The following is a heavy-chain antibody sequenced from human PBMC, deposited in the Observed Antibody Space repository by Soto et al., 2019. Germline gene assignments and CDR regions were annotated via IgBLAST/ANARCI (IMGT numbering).Heavy chain of an antibody. CDR1: GYTFTNYA. Sequence: ASVKVSCKASGYTFTNYAMHWVRQAPGQGLEWMGIINPSGGSTSYAQKFQGRVTMTRDTSTSTVYMELSSLRSEDTAVYYCASDTGYSYGPYYYYYGMDVWGQGTTVTVSS. D-gene: IGHD5-18*01. J-gene: IGHJ6*02. CDR3: ASDTGYSYGPYYYYYGMDV. CDR2: INPSGGST. V-gene: IGHV1-46*01.